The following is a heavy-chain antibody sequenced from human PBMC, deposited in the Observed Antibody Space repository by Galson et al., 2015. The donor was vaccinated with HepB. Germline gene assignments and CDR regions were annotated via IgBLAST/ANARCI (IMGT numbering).Heavy chain of an antibody. CDR1: GFTFSSYS. V-gene: IGHV3-48*02. Sequence: SLRLSCAASGFTFSSYSMNWVRQAPGKGLEWVSYISSSSSTIYYADSVKGRFTISGDNAKNSLYLQMNSLRDEDTAVYYCARDQKWELRGGDAFDIWGQGTMVTVSS. CDR2: ISSSSSTI. D-gene: IGHD1-26*01. J-gene: IGHJ3*02. CDR3: ARDQKWELRGGDAFDI.